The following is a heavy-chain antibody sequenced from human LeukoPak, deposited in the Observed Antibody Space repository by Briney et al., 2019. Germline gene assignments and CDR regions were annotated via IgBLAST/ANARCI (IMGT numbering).Heavy chain of an antibody. Sequence: SETLSLTCTVSGGSISSYYWSWIRQPPGKGLEWIGYIYYSGSTNYNPSLKSQVTISVDTSKNQFSLKLSSVTAADTAVYYCARHVLDYGDSLYYFDYWGQGTLVTVSS. CDR3: ARHVLDYGDSLYYFDY. J-gene: IGHJ4*02. CDR2: IYYSGST. D-gene: IGHD4-17*01. CDR1: GGSISSYY. V-gene: IGHV4-59*08.